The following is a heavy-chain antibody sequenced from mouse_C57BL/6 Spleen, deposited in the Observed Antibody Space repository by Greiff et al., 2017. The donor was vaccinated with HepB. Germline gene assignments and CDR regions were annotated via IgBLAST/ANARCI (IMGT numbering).Heavy chain of an antibody. J-gene: IGHJ1*03. CDR3: ARVPYYYGSSYERYFDV. D-gene: IGHD1-1*01. CDR2: IDPSDSYT. CDR1: GYTFTSYW. V-gene: IGHV1-69*01. Sequence: QVQLQQPGAELVMPGASVKLSCKASGYTFTSYWMHWVKQRPGQGLEWIGEIDPSDSYTNYNQKFKGKSTLTVDKSSSTAYMQLSSLTSEDSAVYYCARVPYYYGSSYERYFDVWGTGTTVTVSS.